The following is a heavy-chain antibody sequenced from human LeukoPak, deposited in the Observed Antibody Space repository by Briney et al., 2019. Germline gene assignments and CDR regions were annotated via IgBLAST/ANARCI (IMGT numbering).Heavy chain of an antibody. V-gene: IGHV3-7*01. J-gene: IGHJ4*02. CDR3: ARGIRYFDWLSGTESYYFDY. D-gene: IGHD3-9*01. CDR1: GGSISSSSYY. CDR2: IKQDGSEK. Sequence: ETLSLTCTVSGGSISSSSYYWGWIRQPPGKGLEWVANIKQDGSEKYYVDSVKGRFTISRDNAKNSLYLQMNSLRAEDTAVYYCARGIRYFDWLSGTESYYFDYWGQGTLVTVSS.